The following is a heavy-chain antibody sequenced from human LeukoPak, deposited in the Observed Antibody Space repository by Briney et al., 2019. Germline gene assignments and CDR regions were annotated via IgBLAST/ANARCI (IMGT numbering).Heavy chain of an antibody. J-gene: IGHJ4*02. CDR3: ARHDSISLTSYFDY. D-gene: IGHD1-14*01. CDR1: GGSISSYY. Sequence: KSSETLSLTCTVSGGSISSYYWSWIRQPPGKGLAFIGYIYYSGSSNYNPSLKSRVTISVDPSKNQFSLRLSSVTAADTAVYYCARHDSISLTSYFDYWGQGTLVTVSS. V-gene: IGHV4-59*08. CDR2: IYYSGSS.